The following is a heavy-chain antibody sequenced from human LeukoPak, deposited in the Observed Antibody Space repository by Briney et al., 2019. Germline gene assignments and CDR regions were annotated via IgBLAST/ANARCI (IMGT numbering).Heavy chain of an antibody. V-gene: IGHV1-2*02. Sequence: GASVKVSCKASGYTFTGYYMHWVRQAPGQGLEWMGWINPNSGGTNYAQKFQGRVTMTRDTSISTAYMELSRLRSDDTAVYYCARVRGATISYLGYWGQGTLVTVSS. J-gene: IGHJ4*02. CDR3: ARVRGATISYLGY. CDR1: GYTFTGYY. CDR2: INPNSGGT. D-gene: IGHD5-12*01.